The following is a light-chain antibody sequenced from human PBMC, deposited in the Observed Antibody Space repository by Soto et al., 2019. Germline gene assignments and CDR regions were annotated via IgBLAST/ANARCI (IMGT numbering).Light chain of an antibody. J-gene: IGKJ1*01. CDR3: QQYNIYSWP. V-gene: IGKV1-5*03. Sequence: IQMNQSPSTLSGNVGDRVTITCRASQTISSWLAWYQQKPGKAPKLLIYKASTLKSGVPSRFSGSGSGTEFTLTISSLQPDDFATYYCQQYNIYSWPFGQGTNADIK. CDR2: KAS. CDR1: QTISSW.